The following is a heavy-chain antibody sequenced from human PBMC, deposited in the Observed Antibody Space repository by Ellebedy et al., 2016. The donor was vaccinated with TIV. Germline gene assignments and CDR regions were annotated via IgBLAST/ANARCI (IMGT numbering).Heavy chain of an antibody. CDR2: IKQDGSEK. D-gene: IGHD2-21*02. Sequence: GESLKISCAASGFTFSNYAMSWVRRSPGKGLEWVANIKQDGSEKYYVDSVKGRFTISRDNAKNSLYLQMNSLRAEDTAVYYCVRTARIADYWGQGTLVTVSS. V-gene: IGHV3-7*01. CDR1: GFTFSNYA. CDR3: VRTARIADY. J-gene: IGHJ4*02.